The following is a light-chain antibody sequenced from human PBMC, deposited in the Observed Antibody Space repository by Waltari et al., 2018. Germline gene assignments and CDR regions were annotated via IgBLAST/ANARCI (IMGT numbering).Light chain of an antibody. J-gene: IGKJ4*01. CDR1: QNIIRF. V-gene: IGKV1-39*01. CDR3: QQTYTLPLT. CDR2: AAS. Sequence: DTQMTQSPSSLSASVGDRVTITCRASQNIIRFLNWYQHRPGNAPVLLISAASTLQRGVPSRFTGSGSWTDFSLTISRLQPEDSATYYCQQTYTLPLTFGGGTKVEI.